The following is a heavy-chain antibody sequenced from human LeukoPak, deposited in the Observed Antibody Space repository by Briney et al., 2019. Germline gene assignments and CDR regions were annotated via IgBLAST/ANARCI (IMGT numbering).Heavy chain of an antibody. Sequence: GGSLRLSCAASGFTFSSYGMHWVRQAPGKGLEWVAFIRYDGSNKYYADSVKGRFTISRDNSKNTLYLQMNSLRAEDTAVYYCAKVSSPFSKTTVTTSPYYYYYMDVWGKGTTVTVSS. CDR2: IRYDGSNK. CDR3: AKVSSPFSKTTVTTSPYYYYYMDV. CDR1: GFTFSSYG. D-gene: IGHD4-11*01. J-gene: IGHJ6*03. V-gene: IGHV3-30*02.